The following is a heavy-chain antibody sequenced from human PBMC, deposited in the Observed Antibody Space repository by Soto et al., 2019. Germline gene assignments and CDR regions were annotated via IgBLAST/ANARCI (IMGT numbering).Heavy chain of an antibody. CDR3: ARNIALAGHLDP. J-gene: IGHJ5*02. V-gene: IGHV4-59*01. CDR2: IYYSGST. Sequence: SETLSLTCVVSGGSLSSYYWSWIRQPPGKGLEWIGYIYYSGSTNYNPSLKSRVTISVDTSKNQFSLKLSSVTAADTAVYYCARNIALAGHLDPWGQGTLVTVYS. CDR1: GGSLSSYY. D-gene: IGHD6-19*01.